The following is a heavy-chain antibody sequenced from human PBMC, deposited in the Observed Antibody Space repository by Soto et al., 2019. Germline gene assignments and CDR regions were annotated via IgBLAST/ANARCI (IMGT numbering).Heavy chain of an antibody. CDR3: VRDGSSGWYYYGMDV. D-gene: IGHD6-19*01. V-gene: IGHV4-4*07. CDR1: GGPISSYY. CDR2: IYMNGST. Sequence: PSETLSLTCTVSGGPISSYYWSWIRQPAGKGLEWIGRIYMNGSTNYNPSLKSRVTVSVDTSKSQFSLMPNSVTAADTAVYYCVRDGSSGWYYYGMDVWGQGTPVTVSS. J-gene: IGHJ6*02.